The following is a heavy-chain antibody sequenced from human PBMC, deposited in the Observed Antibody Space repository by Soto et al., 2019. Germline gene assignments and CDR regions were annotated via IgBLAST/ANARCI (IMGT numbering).Heavy chain of an antibody. CDR3: AKAVATISDFDY. D-gene: IGHD5-12*01. V-gene: IGHV3-23*01. J-gene: IGHJ4*02. CDR2: ISGSGSTT. CDR1: GFTFGNYA. Sequence: EVQLLESGGGLVQPGGSLRLSCAASGFTFGNYAMSWVRQAPGKGLEWVSGISGSGSTTSYGDSVRGRFTISRDNSKNTVYLEMNNLRGEDTAVYYRAKAVATISDFDYWGQGTLVTVSS.